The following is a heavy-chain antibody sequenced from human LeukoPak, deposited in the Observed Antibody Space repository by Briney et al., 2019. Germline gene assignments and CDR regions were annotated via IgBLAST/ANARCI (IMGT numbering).Heavy chain of an antibody. CDR3: AKPISGPPYCSGGSCYSLAFDY. V-gene: IGHV3-23*01. D-gene: IGHD2-15*01. CDR2: ISGSGGST. Sequence: PGGSLRLSCAASGFTFSSYAMSWVRQAPGKGLEWVSAISGSGGSTYYADSVKGRFTISRDNSKNTLYLQMNSLRAEDTAVYYCAKPISGPPYCSGGSCYSLAFDYWGQGTLVTVSS. J-gene: IGHJ4*02. CDR1: GFTFSSYA.